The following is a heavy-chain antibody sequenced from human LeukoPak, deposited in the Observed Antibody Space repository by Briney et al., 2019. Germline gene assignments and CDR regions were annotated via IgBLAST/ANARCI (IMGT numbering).Heavy chain of an antibody. CDR1: GNTFTGYY. CDR3: ARGGVIDAFDF. J-gene: IGHJ3*01. D-gene: IGHD2-21*01. CDR2: INPNSGDT. Sequence: GASVKVSCKASGNTFTGYYLHWVRQAPGPGLEWMGWINPNSGDTKSAQKFQGSVTMTRDTSISTAYMGLSRLRSDDTAVFYCARGGVIDAFDFWGQGTMVTVSS. V-gene: IGHV1-2*02.